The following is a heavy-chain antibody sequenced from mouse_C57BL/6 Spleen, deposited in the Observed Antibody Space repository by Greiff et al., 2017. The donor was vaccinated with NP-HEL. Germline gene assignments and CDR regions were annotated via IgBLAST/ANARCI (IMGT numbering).Heavy chain of an antibody. D-gene: IGHD2-4*01. V-gene: IGHV1-54*01. CDR1: GYAFTNYL. Sequence: VQLQQSGAELVRPGTSVKVSCKASGYAFTNYLIEWVKQRPGQGLEWIGVINPGSGGTNYNEKFKGKATLTADKSSSTAYMQLSSLTSEDSAVYFCARSTMITIGFAYGGQGTLVTVSA. CDR3: ARSTMITIGFAY. CDR2: INPGSGGT. J-gene: IGHJ3*01.